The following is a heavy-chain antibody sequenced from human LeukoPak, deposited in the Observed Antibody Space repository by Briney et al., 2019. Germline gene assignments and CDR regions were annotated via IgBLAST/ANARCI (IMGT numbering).Heavy chain of an antibody. CDR3: AKRAAYYFDY. Sequence: GGSLRLPCAASGFXFSSYTISWVRQAPGKGLEWVSSISGSGGSTYNADSEKGRFTISRDNSKTTLYLQMNSLRAEDTAVYYCAKRAAYYFDYWGQGTMVTVSS. CDR2: ISGSGGST. CDR1: GFXFSSYT. J-gene: IGHJ4*02. V-gene: IGHV3-23*01. D-gene: IGHD6-25*01.